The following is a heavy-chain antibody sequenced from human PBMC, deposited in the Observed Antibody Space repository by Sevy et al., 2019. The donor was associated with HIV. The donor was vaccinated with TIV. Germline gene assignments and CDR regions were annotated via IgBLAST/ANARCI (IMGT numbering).Heavy chain of an antibody. CDR3: AKIGWFGELANYYYGMDV. CDR1: GFTFRSYG. V-gene: IGHV3-30*18. D-gene: IGHD3-10*01. J-gene: IGHJ6*02. CDR2: ISYDGSGE. Sequence: GGSLRLSCAASGFTFRSYGMHWVRQAPGKGLDWVAVISYDGSGESYTGSVKGRFPISRDNSKNTLYLEMNSLRPEDTAVYYCAKIGWFGELANYYYGMDVWGQGTTVTVSS.